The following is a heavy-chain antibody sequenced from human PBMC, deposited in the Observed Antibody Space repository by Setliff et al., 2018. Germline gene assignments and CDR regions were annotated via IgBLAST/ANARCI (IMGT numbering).Heavy chain of an antibody. J-gene: IGHJ4*02. Sequence: SLRLSCAASGFTFSSYSMNWVRRAPGKGLEWVSSISSSSSYIYYADSVKGRFTISRDNAKNSLYLQMNSLRAEDTAVYYCARDRPGAIFGVVTPFDYWGQGTLVTVSS. V-gene: IGHV3-21*01. CDR2: ISSSSSYI. CDR3: ARDRPGAIFGVVTPFDY. D-gene: IGHD3-3*01. CDR1: GFTFSSYS.